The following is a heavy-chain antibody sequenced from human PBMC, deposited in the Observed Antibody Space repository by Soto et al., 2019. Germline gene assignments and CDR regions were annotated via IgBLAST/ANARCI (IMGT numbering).Heavy chain of an antibody. CDR1: GGTFSSYA. J-gene: IGHJ4*02. D-gene: IGHD3-22*01. CDR2: IIPIFGTA. V-gene: IGHV1-69*13. CDR3: ARCYYDSSGFDLVYFDY. Sequence: ASVKVSCKASGGTFSSYAISWVRQAPGQGLEWMGGIIPIFGTANYAQKFQGRVTITADESTSTAYMELSSLRSEDTAVYYCARCYYDSSGFDLVYFDYWGQGTLVTAPQ.